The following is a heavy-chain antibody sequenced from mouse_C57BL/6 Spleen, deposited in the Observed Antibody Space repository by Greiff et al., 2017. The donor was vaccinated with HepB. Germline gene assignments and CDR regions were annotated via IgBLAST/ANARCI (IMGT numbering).Heavy chain of an antibody. CDR1: GYTFTSYW. CDR3: ARGSNPAWFAY. V-gene: IGHV1-50*01. CDR2: IDPSDSYT. D-gene: IGHD1-1*01. J-gene: IGHJ3*01. Sequence: VQLKQPGAELVKPGASVKLSCKASGYTFTSYWMQWVKQRPGQGLEWIGEIDPSDSYTNYNQKFKGKATLTVDTSSSTAYMQLSSLTSEDSAVDYCARGSNPAWFAYWGQGTLVTVSA.